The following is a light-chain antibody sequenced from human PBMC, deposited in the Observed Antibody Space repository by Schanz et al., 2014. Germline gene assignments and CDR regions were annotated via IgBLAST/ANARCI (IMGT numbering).Light chain of an antibody. Sequence: EIVMTQSPATLSVSPGERATLSCRASQSVRNFLAWYQQKPGQAPRLLIYGASTRATGVPARFSGSGSATEFTLTISSLQSEDFAVYYCQHYQNPWTFGQGTRVEI. V-gene: IGKV3-15*01. CDR3: QHYQNPWT. CDR1: QSVRNF. J-gene: IGKJ1*01. CDR2: GAS.